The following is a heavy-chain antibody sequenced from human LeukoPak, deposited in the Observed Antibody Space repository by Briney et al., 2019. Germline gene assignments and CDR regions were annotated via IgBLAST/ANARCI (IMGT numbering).Heavy chain of an antibody. D-gene: IGHD6-13*01. Sequence: GGSLRLSCAASGFTFSSYWMSWVRQAPGKGLEWVANIKQDGSEKNYVDSVKGRFTISRDNAKNSLYLQMNSLRAEDTAVYCCARAPAAAGFYYYYGMDVWGQGTTVTVSS. CDR1: GFTFSSYW. CDR2: IKQDGSEK. CDR3: ARAPAAAGFYYYYGMDV. V-gene: IGHV3-7*03. J-gene: IGHJ6*02.